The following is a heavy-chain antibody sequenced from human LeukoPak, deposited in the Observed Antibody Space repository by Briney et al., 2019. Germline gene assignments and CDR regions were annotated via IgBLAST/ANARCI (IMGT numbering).Heavy chain of an antibody. Sequence: GGSLRLSCAASGFIFNNYGLIWVRQAPGKGLEWVSAISNDGGGTNYADFVKGRLTISRDNSNNTLFLQMNSLRAEDTALYYCAKGSSGYFVDLWGQGTLVTVSS. CDR2: ISNDGGGT. D-gene: IGHD3-22*01. CDR3: AKGSSGYFVDL. J-gene: IGHJ5*02. CDR1: GFIFNNYG. V-gene: IGHV3-23*01.